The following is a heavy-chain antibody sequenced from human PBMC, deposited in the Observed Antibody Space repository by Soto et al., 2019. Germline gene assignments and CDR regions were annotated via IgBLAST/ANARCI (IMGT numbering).Heavy chain of an antibody. V-gene: IGHV4-31*03. CDR1: RDRTSSSDSF. Sequence: SEIVSPAHQVSRDRTSSSDSFWSLIRHLPGKGLEWIGYIYDTESAYYNPSLKSRVSISMDTSENHFAMRLTSVTAADSAVYYCARASSSSSAADYWGQGLQVTVS. CDR3: ARASSSSSAADY. J-gene: IGHJ4*02. D-gene: IGHD6-6*01. CDR2: IYDTESA.